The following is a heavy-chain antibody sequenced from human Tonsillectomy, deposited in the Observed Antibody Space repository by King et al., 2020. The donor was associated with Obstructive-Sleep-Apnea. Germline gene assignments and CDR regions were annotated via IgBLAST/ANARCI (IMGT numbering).Heavy chain of an antibody. CDR1: GLSFGDYG. J-gene: IGHJ4*02. CDR3: TWVPIVGPNFYFDS. D-gene: IGHD1-26*01. CDR2: IAISDGAT. V-gene: IGHV3-49*03. Sequence: DVQLVESGGGLVQPGRSLRLSCRGSGLSFGDYGLSWCRQAPGKGLEWVGYIAISDGATEEAASVKGRFSLSRDDSRSVAYLEMNSLRTEDTAIYYCTWVPIVGPNFYFDSWGLGTLVTVSS.